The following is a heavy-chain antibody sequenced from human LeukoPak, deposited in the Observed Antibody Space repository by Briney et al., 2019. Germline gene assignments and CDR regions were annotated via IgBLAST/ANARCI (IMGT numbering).Heavy chain of an antibody. CDR3: ARAITKYQLLSSFGRNWFDP. J-gene: IGHJ5*02. CDR2: MNPDSGNT. Sequence: GASVKVSCKASGYTFTSYDINWVRQATGQGLEWMGWMNPDSGNTGYAQKFQGRVTMTRNTSISTAYMELSSLRSEGTAVYYCARAITKYQLLSSFGRNWFDPWGQGTLVTVSS. V-gene: IGHV1-8*01. D-gene: IGHD2-2*01. CDR1: GYTFTSYD.